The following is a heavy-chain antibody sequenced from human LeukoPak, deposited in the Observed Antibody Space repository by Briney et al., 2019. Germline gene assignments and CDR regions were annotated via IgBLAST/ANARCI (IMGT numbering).Heavy chain of an antibody. D-gene: IGHD6-19*01. V-gene: IGHV1-24*01. CDR3: ATWGSGGWHDAFDI. J-gene: IGHJ3*02. CDR1: GYTLTELS. Sequence: ASVKVSCKVSGYTLTELSMHWVRQAPGKGLEWMGGFDPEDGETIYAQKFQGRVTMTEDTSTDTAYMELSSLRSEDTAVYYCATWGSGGWHDAFDIWGQGTMVTVSS. CDR2: FDPEDGET.